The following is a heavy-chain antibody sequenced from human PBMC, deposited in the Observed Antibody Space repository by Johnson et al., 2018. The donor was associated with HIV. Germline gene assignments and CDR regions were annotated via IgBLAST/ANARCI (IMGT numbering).Heavy chain of an antibody. CDR2: IKQDGSEK. J-gene: IGHJ3*02. Sequence: VQLVEFGGGLVQPGGSLRLSCAASGFTFSSYWMSWVRQAPGKGLEWVANIKQDGSEKYYVDSVKGRFTISRDNAKNSLYLQMNSLRAEDTAVYYCAKGRSPRIQLRTWAFDIWGQGTMVIVSS. CDR3: AKGRSPRIQLRTWAFDI. CDR1: GFTFSSYW. D-gene: IGHD5-18*01. V-gene: IGHV3-7*01.